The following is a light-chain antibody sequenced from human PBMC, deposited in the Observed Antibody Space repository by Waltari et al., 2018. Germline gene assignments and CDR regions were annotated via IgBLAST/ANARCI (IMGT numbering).Light chain of an antibody. CDR1: QSVRGT. CDR2: GAS. V-gene: IGKV3-20*01. Sequence: SCRASQSVRGTLALYQRLPGPAPRLLIYGASIRDTGIPDRFSGSGSGTDFSLTITILEPEDFALYYCQHYVRLPVTFGQGTRVEIK. J-gene: IGKJ1*01. CDR3: QHYVRLPVT.